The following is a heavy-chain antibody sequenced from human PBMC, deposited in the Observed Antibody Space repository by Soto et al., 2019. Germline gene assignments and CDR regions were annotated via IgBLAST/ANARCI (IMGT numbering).Heavy chain of an antibody. CDR3: ARDPRGYSYGREDY. CDR1: GYSFSSYG. V-gene: IGHV1-18*01. Sequence: QVQLVQSGAEVKKPGASVKVSCKASGYSFSSYGISWVRQAPGQGLEWMGWISAYNGKTNYGQKFQHRLTMTTDTSTSTAYMELRSLRSDDTAVYYCARDPRGYSYGREDYWGQGTLLTVSS. J-gene: IGHJ4*02. D-gene: IGHD5-12*01. CDR2: ISAYNGKT.